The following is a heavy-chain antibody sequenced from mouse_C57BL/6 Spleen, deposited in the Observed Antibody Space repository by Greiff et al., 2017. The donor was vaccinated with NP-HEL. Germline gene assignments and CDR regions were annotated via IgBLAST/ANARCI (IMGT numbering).Heavy chain of an antibody. D-gene: IGHD1-1*01. CDR1: GYAFSSSW. Sequence: VQLQQSGPELVKPGASVKISCKASGYAFSSSWMNWVKQRPGKGLEWIGRIYPGDGDTNYNGKFKGKATLTADKSSSTAYMQLSSLTSEDSAVYFCARSLVATSNWGQGTTLTVSS. CDR3: ARSLVATSN. J-gene: IGHJ2*01. V-gene: IGHV1-82*01. CDR2: IYPGDGDT.